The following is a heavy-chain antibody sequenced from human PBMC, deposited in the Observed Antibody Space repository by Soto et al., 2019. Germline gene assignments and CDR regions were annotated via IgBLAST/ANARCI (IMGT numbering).Heavy chain of an antibody. Sequence: PGGSLRLSCAGSGLILGDYALHWVRQAPGKGLEWVAVISFDGIQKYYADSVQGRFTISRDNSQNTLYLEMNSLIAGDTAVYYCARGALNYDFWSGPINGGMDVWGQGTTVTVSS. CDR2: ISFDGIQK. V-gene: IGHV3-30*17. CDR1: GLILGDYA. CDR3: ARGALNYDFWSGPINGGMDV. D-gene: IGHD3-3*01. J-gene: IGHJ6*02.